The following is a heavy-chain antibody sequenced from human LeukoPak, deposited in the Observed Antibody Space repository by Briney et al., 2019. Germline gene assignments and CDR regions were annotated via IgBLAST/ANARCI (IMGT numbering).Heavy chain of an antibody. CDR3: ARDPICSSTSCPTFDY. V-gene: IGHV1-69*13. J-gene: IGHJ4*02. D-gene: IGHD2-2*01. CDR2: IIPIFGTA. Sequence: SVKVSCKASGGTFSSYAISWVRQAPGQGLEWMGGIIPIFGTANYAQKFQGRVTITADESTSTAYMELSSLRSEDTAVCYCARDPICSSTSCPTFDYWGQGTLVTVSS. CDR1: GGTFSSYA.